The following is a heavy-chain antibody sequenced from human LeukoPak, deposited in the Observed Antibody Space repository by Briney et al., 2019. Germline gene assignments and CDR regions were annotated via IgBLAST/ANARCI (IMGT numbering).Heavy chain of an antibody. V-gene: IGHV4-34*01. CDR1: GGSFSGYY. Sequence: SETLSLTCAVYGGSFSGYYWSWIRQPPGKGLEWIGEINHSGSTNYNPSLKSRVAISVDTSKNRFSLKLSSVTAADTAVYYCARELSWFDPWGQGTLVTVSS. J-gene: IGHJ5*02. CDR2: INHSGST. D-gene: IGHD3-10*01. CDR3: ARELSWFDP.